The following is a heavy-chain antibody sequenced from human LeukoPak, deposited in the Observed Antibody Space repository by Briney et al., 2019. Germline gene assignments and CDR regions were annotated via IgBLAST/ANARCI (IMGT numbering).Heavy chain of an antibody. D-gene: IGHD6-13*01. CDR2: IYYSGST. V-gene: IGHV4-59*01. J-gene: IGHJ5*02. CDR1: GGSISSYY. CDR3: ARGRRIAAAGGDWFDP. Sequence: SETLSLTCTVSGGSISSYYWSWIRQPPGKGLEWIGYIYYSGSTNYNPSLKSRVTISVDTSKNQFSLKLSSVTAADTAVYYCARGRRIAAAGGDWFDPWGQGTLVTVSS.